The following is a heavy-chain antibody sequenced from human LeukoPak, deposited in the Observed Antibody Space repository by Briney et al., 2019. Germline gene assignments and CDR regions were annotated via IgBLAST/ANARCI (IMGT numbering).Heavy chain of an antibody. Sequence: GGSLRLSCAAPGFTFDDYAMHWVRQAPGKGREWVSGISWNSGSIGYADSVKGRFTISRDNAKNSLYLQMNSLRAEDTAFYYCAKGGGSYLWGAFDIWGQGTMVTVSS. V-gene: IGHV3-9*01. D-gene: IGHD1-26*01. CDR1: GFTFDDYA. J-gene: IGHJ3*02. CDR3: AKGGGSYLWGAFDI. CDR2: ISWNSGSI.